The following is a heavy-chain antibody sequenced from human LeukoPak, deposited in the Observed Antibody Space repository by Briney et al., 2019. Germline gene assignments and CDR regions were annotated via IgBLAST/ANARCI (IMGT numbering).Heavy chain of an antibody. D-gene: IGHD2/OR15-2a*01. Sequence: SENLSLTGTGSGGSIRSYYWRWIRQPPGKGLQWIAYIADIGSINYNPSLKSRVTISLDTSKNQFSLKLSSVTAADTAVYYCAGHHPRNTVDFWGQGTLVTVSS. J-gene: IGHJ4*02. CDR3: AGHHPRNTVDF. CDR1: GGSIRSYY. CDR2: IADIGSI. V-gene: IGHV4-59*08.